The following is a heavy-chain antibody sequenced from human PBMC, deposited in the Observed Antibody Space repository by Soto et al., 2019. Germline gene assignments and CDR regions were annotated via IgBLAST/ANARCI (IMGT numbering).Heavy chain of an antibody. CDR1: GYTFTSYG. Sequence: QVPLVQSGAEVKKPGASVKGSCKASGYTFTSYGISWVRQAPGQGLEWMGWISAYNGNTNYAQKLQGRVTMTTDTSTSTAYMELRSLRSDDTAVYYCARDEIARQQLVWFDPWGQGTLVTVSS. J-gene: IGHJ5*02. D-gene: IGHD6-13*01. V-gene: IGHV1-18*01. CDR3: ARDEIARQQLVWFDP. CDR2: ISAYNGNT.